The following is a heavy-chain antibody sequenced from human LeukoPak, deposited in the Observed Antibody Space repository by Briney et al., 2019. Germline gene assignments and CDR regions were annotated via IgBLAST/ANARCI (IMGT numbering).Heavy chain of an antibody. CDR3: AREIFPTHTNWFDP. Sequence: PSETLSLTCTVSGGSISSYYWGWIRQPAGKGLEWIGRIYTSGSTNYNPSLKSRVTMSVDTSKNQFSLKLSSVTAADTAVYYCAREIFPTHTNWFDPWGQGTLVTVSS. CDR1: GGSISSYY. CDR2: IYTSGST. V-gene: IGHV4-4*07. J-gene: IGHJ5*02. D-gene: IGHD3-3*01.